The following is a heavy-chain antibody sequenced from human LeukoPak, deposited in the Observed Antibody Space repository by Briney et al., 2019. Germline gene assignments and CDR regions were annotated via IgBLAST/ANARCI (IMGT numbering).Heavy chain of an antibody. CDR1: GFTFSSYA. J-gene: IGHJ4*02. CDR3: AKGSGYDSYYFDY. V-gene: IGHV3-23*01. CDR2: ISGSGGST. Sequence: GGSLRLSCAASGFTFSSYAMSWVRQAPGKGLEWVSAISGSGGSTDYADSVKGRFTISRDNSKNTLYLQMNSLRVEDTAVYYCAKGSGYDSYYFDYWGQGTLVTVSS. D-gene: IGHD5-12*01.